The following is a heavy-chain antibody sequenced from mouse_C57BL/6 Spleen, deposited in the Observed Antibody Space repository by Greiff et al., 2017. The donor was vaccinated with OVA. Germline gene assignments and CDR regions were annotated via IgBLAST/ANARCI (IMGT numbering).Heavy chain of an antibody. Sequence: QVHVKQPGAELVMPGASVKLSCKASGYTFTSYWMHWVKQRPGQGLEWIGEIDPSDSYTNYNQKFKGKSTLTVDKSSSTAYMQLSSLTSEDSAVYYCARDGRGAMDYWGQGTSVTVAS. D-gene: IGHD2-3*01. CDR1: GYTFTSYW. V-gene: IGHV1-69*01. J-gene: IGHJ4*01. CDR2: IDPSDSYT. CDR3: ARDGRGAMDY.